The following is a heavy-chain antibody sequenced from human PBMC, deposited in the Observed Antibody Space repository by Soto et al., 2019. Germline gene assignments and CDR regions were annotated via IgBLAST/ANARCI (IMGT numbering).Heavy chain of an antibody. V-gene: IGHV4-30-2*01. CDR2: ISPSGRP. D-gene: IGHD2-8*01. CDR3: TRGVLA. CDR1: GGLASSDVYS. Sequence: TLSIISYGSGGLASSDVYSWSWIRQAPGKGLEWIGFISPSGRPAYNPSLKSRVSISVDTSKNQISLELSSVTDADTAVYYCTRGVLAWGPGTLVTVSS. J-gene: IGHJ5*02.